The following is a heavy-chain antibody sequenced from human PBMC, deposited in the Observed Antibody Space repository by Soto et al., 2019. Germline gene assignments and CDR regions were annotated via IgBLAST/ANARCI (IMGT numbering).Heavy chain of an antibody. D-gene: IGHD5-18*01. V-gene: IGHV4-38-2*01. J-gene: IGHJ5*02. CDR3: ARGPGSTAFDP. Sequence: PSETLSLTCAVSGYSLTRDYYWGLIRQPPGKGLEWIASIYHSGSTFYNPSLKSRVTISLDTSKNQFSLKLTSVIAADTAIYYCARGPGSTAFDPWGQGTLVTVSS. CDR2: IYHSGST. CDR1: GYSLTRDYY.